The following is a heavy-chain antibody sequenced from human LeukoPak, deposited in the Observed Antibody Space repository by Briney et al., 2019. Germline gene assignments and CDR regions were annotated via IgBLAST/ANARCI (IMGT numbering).Heavy chain of an antibody. Sequence: GVSLRLSCAASGITFSSYAMSWVRQAPGKGLEWVSAISGSGGSTYYADSVKGRFTISRDNSKNTLYLQMNSLRAEDTAVYYCAKDDFASYYFDYWGQGTLVTVSS. CDR2: ISGSGGST. CDR3: AKDDFASYYFDY. V-gene: IGHV3-23*01. D-gene: IGHD6-6*01. J-gene: IGHJ4*02. CDR1: GITFSSYA.